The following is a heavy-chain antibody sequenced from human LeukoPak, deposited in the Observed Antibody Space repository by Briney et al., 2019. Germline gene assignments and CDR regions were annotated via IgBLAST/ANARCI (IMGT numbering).Heavy chain of an antibody. CDR3: ARVTAAGPNVAFDI. Sequence: ASVKVSCKASGYTFTGYYMHWVRQAPGQGLEWTGRINPNSGGTNYAQKFQGRVTMTRDTSISTAYMELSRLRSDDTAVYYCARVTAAGPNVAFDIWGQGTMVSVSS. J-gene: IGHJ3*02. V-gene: IGHV1-2*06. CDR2: INPNSGGT. CDR1: GYTFTGYY. D-gene: IGHD6-13*01.